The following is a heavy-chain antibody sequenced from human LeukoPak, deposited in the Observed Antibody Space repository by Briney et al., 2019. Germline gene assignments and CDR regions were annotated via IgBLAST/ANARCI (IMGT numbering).Heavy chain of an antibody. CDR3: ARATPSGGNSRGAYYYYMDV. CDR2: INPSGGST. Sequence: ASVKVSCKASGYTFTSYYMHWVRQAPGQGLEWMGIINPSGGSTSYAQKFQGRVTMTRDTSTSTVYMELSSLRSEDTAVYYCARATPSGGNSRGAYYYYMDVWGKGTTVTISS. J-gene: IGHJ6*03. CDR1: GYTFTSYY. D-gene: IGHD4-23*01. V-gene: IGHV1-46*01.